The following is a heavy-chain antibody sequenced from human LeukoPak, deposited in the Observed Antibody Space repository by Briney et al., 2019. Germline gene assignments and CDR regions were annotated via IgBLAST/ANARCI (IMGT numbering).Heavy chain of an antibody. CDR3: ARAGDGYSSSSDYYSGMDV. D-gene: IGHD6-6*01. V-gene: IGHV3-30*04. J-gene: IGHJ6*02. CDR2: ISYDGSNK. Sequence: GGSLRLSCAASGFTFSSYAMHWVRQAPGKGLEWVAVISYDGSNKYYADSVKGRFTISRDNSKNTLYLQMNSLRAEDTAVYYCARAGDGYSSSSDYYSGMDVWGQGTTVTVSS. CDR1: GFTFSSYA.